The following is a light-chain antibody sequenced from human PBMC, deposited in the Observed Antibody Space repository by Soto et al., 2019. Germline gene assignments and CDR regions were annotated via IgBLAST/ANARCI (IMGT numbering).Light chain of an antibody. V-gene: IGKV3-20*01. CDR1: QSVSRSY. J-gene: IGKJ2*01. Sequence: EIVLTQSTGTLFLSPGERATLSCRASQSVSRSYLAWYQQKPGQAPRLLIYGPSSRATRIPDSFSGSGAGKDFSLTISSLEPEDFAVNYCEQYSISPYTFGQGTKLEIK. CDR2: GPS. CDR3: EQYSISPYT.